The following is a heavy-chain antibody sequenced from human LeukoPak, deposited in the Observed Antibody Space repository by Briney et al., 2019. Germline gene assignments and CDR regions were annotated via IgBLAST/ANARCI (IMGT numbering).Heavy chain of an antibody. V-gene: IGHV3-23*01. Sequence: GGSLRLSCAASGFSFDNRAMSWLRQAPGKGLEWVSTITGSGTSTYYADSVKGCFTISRDISRKTVYLQMNSLRVEDTAVYYCAKDGGIYDFPFDSWGQGTLVTVSS. CDR2: ITGSGTST. CDR1: GFSFDNRA. J-gene: IGHJ5*01. D-gene: IGHD3-3*01. CDR3: AKDGGIYDFPFDS.